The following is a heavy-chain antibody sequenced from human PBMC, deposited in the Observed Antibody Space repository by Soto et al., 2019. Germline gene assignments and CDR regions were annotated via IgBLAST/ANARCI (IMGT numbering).Heavy chain of an antibody. V-gene: IGHV3-30*18. D-gene: IGHD3-22*01. CDR3: AQNEGEYYYDSSGARSNWFDP. CDR2: ISYDGSNK. CDR1: GFTFSSYG. Sequence: PGGSLRLSCAASGFTFSSYGMHWVRQAPGKGLEWVAVISYDGSNKYYADSVKGRFTISRDNSKNTLYLQMNSLRAEDTAVYYCAQNEGEYYYDSSGARSNWFDPWGQGTLVTVSS. J-gene: IGHJ5*02.